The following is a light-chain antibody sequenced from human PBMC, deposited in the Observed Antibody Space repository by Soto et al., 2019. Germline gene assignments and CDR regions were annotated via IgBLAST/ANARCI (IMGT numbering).Light chain of an antibody. CDR2: DVT. Sequence: QSALTQPASVSGSPGQSITISCTGTSSDVGRYNYVSWYQQHPGKAHKLMIYDVTNRPSGVSNRFSGSKSGNTASLTISGLQAEDEADYYCSSYTSSYTDVFGTGTKLTVL. V-gene: IGLV2-14*01. CDR3: SSYTSSYTDV. CDR1: SSDVGRYNY. J-gene: IGLJ1*01.